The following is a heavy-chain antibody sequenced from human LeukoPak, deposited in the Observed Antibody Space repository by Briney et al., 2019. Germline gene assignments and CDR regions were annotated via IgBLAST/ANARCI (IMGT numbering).Heavy chain of an antibody. J-gene: IGHJ4*02. Sequence: SETLSLTCAVSGGSISTGAFSWYWLRQTPGQGPEWIGYIYSSGSSYYNPSLQSRFIISVDTSKNQLSLRVTSVTAADTAVYYCARYSRESCIGGNCNSYFFDYWGQGTLVTVSS. CDR1: GGSISTGAFS. D-gene: IGHD2-15*01. CDR2: IYSSGSS. V-gene: IGHV4-30-4*07. CDR3: ARYSRESCIGGNCNSYFFDY.